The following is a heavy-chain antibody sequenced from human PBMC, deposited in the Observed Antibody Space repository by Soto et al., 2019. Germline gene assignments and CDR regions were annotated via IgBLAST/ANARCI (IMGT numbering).Heavy chain of an antibody. CDR2: IYSGGDT. CDR3: ARGMYGSGSYYIGDAFDM. CDR1: GFTVSYDY. D-gene: IGHD3-10*01. V-gene: IGHV3-53*01. J-gene: IGHJ3*02. Sequence: EVQLVESGGGLIQPGGSLRLSCAVSGFTVSYDYMNWVRQAPGKGLEWVSVIYSGGDTFYADSVKGRFNISRDNSKNTLYLQMNSLRAEDTAVYYCARGMYGSGSYYIGDAFDMWGQGTMVTVSS.